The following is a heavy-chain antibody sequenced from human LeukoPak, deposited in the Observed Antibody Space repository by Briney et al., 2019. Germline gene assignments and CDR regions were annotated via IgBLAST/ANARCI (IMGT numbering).Heavy chain of an antibody. D-gene: IGHD2-21*01. CDR2: IIPIFGTA. CDR3: ARLLNPYCGGDYSDY. CDR1: GGTFGSYA. V-gene: IGHV1-69*13. J-gene: IGHJ4*02. Sequence: SVKVSCKASGGTFGSYAISWVRQAPGQGLEWMGGIIPIFGTANYAQKFQGRVTITADESTSTAYMELSSLRSEDTAVYYCARLLNPYCGGDYSDYWGQGTLVTVSS.